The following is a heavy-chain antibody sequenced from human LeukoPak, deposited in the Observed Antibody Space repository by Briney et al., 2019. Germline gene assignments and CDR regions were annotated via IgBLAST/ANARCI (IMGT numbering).Heavy chain of an antibody. J-gene: IGHJ5*02. CDR2: ISYSGNT. CDR1: GGSISSYY. CDR3: ARQGKSSGWYTWFDP. Sequence: TSETLSLTCTVSGGSISSYYWSWIRQPPGKGLEWIGYISYSGNTNYNPSLKSRLTISVDTSKNQFSLTLSSVTAADTAVYYCARQGKSSGWYTWFDPWGQGTLVTVSS. D-gene: IGHD6-19*01. V-gene: IGHV4-59*08.